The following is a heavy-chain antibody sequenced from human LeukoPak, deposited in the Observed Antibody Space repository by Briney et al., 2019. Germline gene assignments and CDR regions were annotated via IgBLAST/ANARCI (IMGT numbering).Heavy chain of an antibody. J-gene: IGHJ4*02. CDR3: ARVVSDTNGWYHFDY. CDR1: GFXVSSNY. CDR2: TNSGGSA. D-gene: IGHD6-19*01. V-gene: IGHV3-53*01. Sequence: GGSLRLSCAASGFXVSSNYIGWVRQAPGKGLEWVSSTNSGGSANYADSVKGRFTISRDNSKNTLYLQMNSLRAEDTAVYFCARVVSDTNGWYHFDYWGQGTLVTVSS.